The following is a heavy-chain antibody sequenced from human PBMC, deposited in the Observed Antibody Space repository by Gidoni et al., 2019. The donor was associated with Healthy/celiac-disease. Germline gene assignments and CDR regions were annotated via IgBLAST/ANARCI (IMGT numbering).Heavy chain of an antibody. CDR2: IFSNDEK. CDR3: ARTYPYYDFWSGPSDHNWFDP. Sequence: QVTLKESGPVLVKPTETLTLTCTVSGFSLSHARMGVSWIRQPPGKALEWLAHIFSNDEKSYSTSLKSRLTISKDTSKSQVVLTMTNMDPVDTATYYCARTYPYYDFWSGPSDHNWFDPWGQGTLVTVSS. D-gene: IGHD3-3*01. V-gene: IGHV2-26*01. J-gene: IGHJ5*02. CDR1: GFSLSHARMG.